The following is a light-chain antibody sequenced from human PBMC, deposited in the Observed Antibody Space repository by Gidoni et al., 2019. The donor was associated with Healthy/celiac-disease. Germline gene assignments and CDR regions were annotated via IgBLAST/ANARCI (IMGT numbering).Light chain of an antibody. CDR2: AAS. CDR1: QSISSY. Sequence: IEMTQSPYSLSASVGDRVTITCRASQSISSYLNWYQQKPVKSPKLLIYAASSLQSGVPSRFSGSGSGTDFTLTISSLQPEDFATYYCQQSYSTPCSFXQXTKLEIK. J-gene: IGKJ2*04. CDR3: QQSYSTPCS. V-gene: IGKV1-39*01.